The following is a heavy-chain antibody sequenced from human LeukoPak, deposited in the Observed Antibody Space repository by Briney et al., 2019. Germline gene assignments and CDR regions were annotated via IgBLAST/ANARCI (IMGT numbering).Heavy chain of an antibody. CDR3: ARGNYGSGSYRPFDY. D-gene: IGHD3-10*01. V-gene: IGHV1-2*02. J-gene: IGHJ4*02. CDR2: INPNSGGT. Sequence: ASVKVSCKASGYTFTGYYMHWVRQAPGQGLEWMGWINPNSGGTNYAQKFQGRVTMTRDTSISTAYMELSRLRSDDTAMYYCARGNYGSGSYRPFDYWGQGTLVTVSS. CDR1: GYTFTGYY.